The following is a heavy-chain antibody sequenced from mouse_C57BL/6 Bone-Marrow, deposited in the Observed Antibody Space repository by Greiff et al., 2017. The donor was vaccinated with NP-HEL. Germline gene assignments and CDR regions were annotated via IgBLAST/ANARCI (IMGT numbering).Heavy chain of an antibody. D-gene: IGHD3-3*01. Sequence: VQLKQSGPELVKPGASVKISCKASGYSFTGYYMNWVKQSPEKSLEWIGEINPSTGGTTYNQKFKAKATLTVDKSSSTAYLQLKSLTSEDSAVYYCAEGDGEGYFGVWGTGTTVTVAS. CDR2: INPSTGGT. CDR3: AEGDGEGYFGV. V-gene: IGHV1-42*01. CDR1: GYSFTGYY. J-gene: IGHJ1*03.